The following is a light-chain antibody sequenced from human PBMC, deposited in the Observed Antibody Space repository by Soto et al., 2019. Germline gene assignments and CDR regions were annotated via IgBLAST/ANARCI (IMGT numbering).Light chain of an antibody. CDR2: DVN. CDR1: SSDVGDYAF. V-gene: IGLV2-23*02. J-gene: IGLJ2*01. CDR3: CAYGGGSTWL. Sequence: QSVLPQPASVSGSHGQSITLSCTGTSSDVGDYAFVSWYQQRPGEVPKVIIFDVNSRPSGFSSRFSGSKSGNTASLTISGIQSEDECDYYCCAYGGGSTWLVGRGTKLTVL.